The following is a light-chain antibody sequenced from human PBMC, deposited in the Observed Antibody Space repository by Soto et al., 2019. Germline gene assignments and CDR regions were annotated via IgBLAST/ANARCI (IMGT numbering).Light chain of an antibody. Sequence: DIVMTQSPDSLAVSLGERATINCKSSQSVLYSSNNKNYLAWYQQKSGQPPKLIIYWASTRESGVPDRFSGSGSATDFTLTISSLQAEDVSVYYCQQYYSTPINFGQRTRLEIK. CDR3: QQYYSTPIN. CDR1: QSVLYSSNNKNY. V-gene: IGKV4-1*01. J-gene: IGKJ5*01. CDR2: WAS.